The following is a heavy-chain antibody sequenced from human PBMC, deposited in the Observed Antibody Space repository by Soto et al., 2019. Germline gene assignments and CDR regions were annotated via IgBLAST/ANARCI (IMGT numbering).Heavy chain of an antibody. J-gene: IGHJ4*02. CDR2: ISAYTGNT. CDR3: ALGGPISGSYWGGDY. Sequence: QVQLVQSGAEVKKPGASAKVSCKASGYTFSSSDISWVRQAPGQGLEWMGWISAYTGNTNYAQRLQGRLTMTTDTSANTAYLELSSLRADDTAVYYWALGGPISGSYWGGDYWGQGTLVTVSS. CDR1: GYTFSSSD. D-gene: IGHD1-26*01. V-gene: IGHV1-18*01.